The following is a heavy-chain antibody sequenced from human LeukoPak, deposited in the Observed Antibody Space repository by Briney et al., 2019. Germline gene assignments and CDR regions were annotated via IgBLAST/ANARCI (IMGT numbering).Heavy chain of an antibody. CDR2: MSYSGHT. D-gene: IGHD5-18*01. Sequence: SETLSLTCTISGDSIGRINYYWGWIRQPPGKGLEWIVSMSYSGHTYYNPSLKSRVTTSIDTSKNQLSLNLKSVTAADTAVYYCARHLSTRIQLWTHRNWFDPWGQGTLVTVSS. V-gene: IGHV4-39*07. CDR3: ARHLSTRIQLWTHRNWFDP. J-gene: IGHJ5*02. CDR1: GDSIGRINYY.